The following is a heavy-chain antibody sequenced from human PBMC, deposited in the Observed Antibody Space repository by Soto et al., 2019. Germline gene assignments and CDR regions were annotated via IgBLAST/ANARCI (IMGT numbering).Heavy chain of an antibody. CDR3: AKDLSIYLHDYGLSLAFYGMDV. CDR1: GFTFSSYG. CDR2: ISYDGSNK. D-gene: IGHD4-17*01. V-gene: IGHV3-30*18. Sequence: QVQLVESGGGVVQPGRSLRLSCAASGFTFSSYGMHWVRQAPGKGLEWVAVISYDGSNKYYADSVKGRFTISRDNSKNTLYLQMNSLRAEDMAVYYCAKDLSIYLHDYGLSLAFYGMDVWGQGTTVTVSS. J-gene: IGHJ6*02.